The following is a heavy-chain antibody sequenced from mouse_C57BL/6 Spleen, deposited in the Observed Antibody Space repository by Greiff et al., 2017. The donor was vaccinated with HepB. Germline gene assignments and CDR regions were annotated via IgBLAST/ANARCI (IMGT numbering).Heavy chain of an antibody. D-gene: IGHD2-5*01. CDR2: ISSGGDYI. J-gene: IGHJ4*01. CDR3: TTAYYSNYGAMDY. V-gene: IGHV5-9-1*02. CDR1: GFTFSSYA. Sequence: EVKLMESGEGLVKPGGSLKLSCAASGFTFSSYAMSWVRQTPEKRLEWVAYISSGGDYIYYADTVKGRFTISRDNARNTLYLQMSSLKSEDTAMYYCTTAYYSNYGAMDYWGQGTSVTVSS.